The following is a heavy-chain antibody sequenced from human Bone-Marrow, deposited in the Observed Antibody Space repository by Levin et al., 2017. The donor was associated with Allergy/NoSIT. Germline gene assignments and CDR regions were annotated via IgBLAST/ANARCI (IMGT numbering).Heavy chain of an antibody. CDR3: ATDYRIGTVAGAFRV. D-gene: IGHD1-26*01. CDR2: IGWNGNVL. V-gene: IGHV3-9*01. CDR1: GFTFDDYV. Sequence: GGSLRLSCAVSGFTFDDYVMHWVRQVPGKGLEWVSGIGWNGNVLGYSDSVRGRFTISRDNAKMSLYLQMNSLRSEDTALYYCATDYRIGTVAGAFRVWGRGTSVSVSS. J-gene: IGHJ3*01.